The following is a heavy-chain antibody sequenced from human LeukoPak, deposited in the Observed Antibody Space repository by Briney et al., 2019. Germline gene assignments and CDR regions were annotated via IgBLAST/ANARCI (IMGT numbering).Heavy chain of an antibody. CDR1: GYTFTNYA. Sequence: GASVKVSCKASGYTFTNYAIHWVRQAPGQRPEWMGWINAGTGDTRYLQRFQGRVTISRDTSANAVYMELSSLTYEDTAVFYCARGPIAAVAFFDYWGQGTLVSVSA. V-gene: IGHV1-3*01. D-gene: IGHD6-13*01. CDR3: ARGPIAAVAFFDY. CDR2: INAGTGDT. J-gene: IGHJ4*02.